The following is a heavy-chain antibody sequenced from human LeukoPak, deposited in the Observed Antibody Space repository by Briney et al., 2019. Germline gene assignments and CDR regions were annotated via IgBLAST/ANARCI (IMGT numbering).Heavy chain of an antibody. D-gene: IGHD2-2*01. Sequence: GGSLRLSCAASGFTFSSYGMHWVRQAPGKGLEWVAFIRYDGSNKYYADSVKGRFTISRDNSKNTPYLQMNSLRAEDTAVYYCAKEQGYCSSTSCSPDYWGQGTLVTVSS. J-gene: IGHJ4*02. CDR3: AKEQGYCSSTSCSPDY. CDR1: GFTFSSYG. CDR2: IRYDGSNK. V-gene: IGHV3-30*02.